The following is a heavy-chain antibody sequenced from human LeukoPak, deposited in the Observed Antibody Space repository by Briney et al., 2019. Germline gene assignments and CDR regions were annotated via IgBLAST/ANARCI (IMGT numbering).Heavy chain of an antibody. CDR2: ISGDGRTI. D-gene: IGHD3-10*01. V-gene: IGHV3-74*01. J-gene: IGHJ5*02. CDR3: ARESGYHGSGFDP. Sequence: GGSLRLSCVASGFTISRYWMNWVRQAPGKGLVWVSRISGDGRTISYADSVKGRFTISIDNAKNTLSLQMNSLRAEDTAVYYCARESGYHGSGFDPWGQGTLVIVSS. CDR1: GFTISRYW.